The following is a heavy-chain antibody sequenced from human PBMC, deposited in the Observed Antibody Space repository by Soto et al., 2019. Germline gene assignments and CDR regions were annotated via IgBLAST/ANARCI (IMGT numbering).Heavy chain of an antibody. J-gene: IGHJ6*02. CDR2: ISAYNGNT. D-gene: IGHD4-17*01. CDR1: GYTFTSYG. Sequence: ASVKVSCKASGYTFTSYGISWVRQAPGQGLEWMGWISAYNGNTNYAQKLQGRVTMTTDTSTSTAYMELRSLRSDDTAVYYCARDKEVATVTTYYYYYGMDVWGQGTTVTVSS. V-gene: IGHV1-18*01. CDR3: ARDKEVATVTTYYYYYGMDV.